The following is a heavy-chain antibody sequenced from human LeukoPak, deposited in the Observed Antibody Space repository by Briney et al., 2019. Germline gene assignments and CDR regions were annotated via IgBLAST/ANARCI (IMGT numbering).Heavy chain of an antibody. CDR2: IIPILGIA. V-gene: IGHV1-69*04. CDR3: ARGRMHGDYDH. J-gene: IGHJ4*02. D-gene: IGHD4-17*01. Sequence: ASVKVSCKASGGTFSSYAISWVRQAPGQGLEWMGRIIPILGIANYAQKLQGRVTITADKSTSTAYMELSSLRSEDTAVYYCARGRMHGDYDHWGQGTLVTVSS. CDR1: GGTFSSYA.